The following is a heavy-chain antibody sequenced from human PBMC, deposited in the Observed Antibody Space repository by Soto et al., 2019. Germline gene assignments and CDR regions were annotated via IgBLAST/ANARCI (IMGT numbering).Heavy chain of an antibody. CDR1: GGSFSGYY. D-gene: IGHD3-10*01. V-gene: IGHV4-34*01. CDR2: INHSGST. CDR3: ARVFGGSGSYYNSVDY. J-gene: IGHJ4*02. Sequence: SETLSLTCVVSGGSFSGYYWNWIRKPPGKGLEWIGEINHSGSTNYNPSLKSRVTISVDTSTSQFSLKLSSVTAADTAVYYSARVFGGSGSYYNSVDYWGQGTLVTVSS.